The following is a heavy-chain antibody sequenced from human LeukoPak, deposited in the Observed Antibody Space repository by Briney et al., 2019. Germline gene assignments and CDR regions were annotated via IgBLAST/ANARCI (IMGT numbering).Heavy chain of an antibody. D-gene: IGHD2-2*01. CDR3: AKGCGSTSCYLDY. CDR2: IRYDVSNK. Sequence: GGSLRLSCAASGFTFSSYGMHWVRQAPGKGLEWVAFIRYDVSNKYYADSVKGRFTISRDNSKNTLYLQMNSLRAEDTAVYYCAKGCGSTSCYLDYWGQGTLVTVSS. J-gene: IGHJ4*02. CDR1: GFTFSSYG. V-gene: IGHV3-30*02.